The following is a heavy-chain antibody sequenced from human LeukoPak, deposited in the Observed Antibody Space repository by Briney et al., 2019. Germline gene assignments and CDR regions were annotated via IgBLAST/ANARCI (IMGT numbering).Heavy chain of an antibody. D-gene: IGHD4-17*01. CDR1: GFTFSNYA. J-gene: IGHJ3*01. CDR2: IGGGGGNT. CDR3: AKDPNGDYVGAFDF. Sequence: PGGSLRLSCAASGFTFSNYAMIWVRQAPGKGLEWVSAIGGGGGNTYYAESVKGRLTISRDNSKNTLFLQMNSLRADDTAVYYCAKDPNGDYVGAFDFWGQGTMVSVSS. V-gene: IGHV3-23*01.